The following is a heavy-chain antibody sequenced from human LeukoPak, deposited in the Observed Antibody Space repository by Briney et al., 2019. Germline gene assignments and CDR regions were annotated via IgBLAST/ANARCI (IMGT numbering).Heavy chain of an antibody. J-gene: IGHJ3*02. Sequence: GGSLRLSCAASGFTFSSYSMNWVRQAPGKGLEWVSYISSSSSTINYADSVKGRFTISRDNAKNSLYLQMNSLRAEDTAVYYCARGLDYWTWGRGAFDIWGQGTMVTVSS. CDR2: ISSSSSTI. V-gene: IGHV3-48*01. CDR3: ARGLDYWTWGRGAFDI. D-gene: IGHD1-1*01. CDR1: GFTFSSYS.